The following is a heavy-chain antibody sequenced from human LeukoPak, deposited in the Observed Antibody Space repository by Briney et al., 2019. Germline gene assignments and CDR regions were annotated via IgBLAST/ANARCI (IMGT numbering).Heavy chain of an antibody. CDR1: GGSISNYY. Sequence: PSETLSLTCTVSGGSISNYYWSWIRQPPGKELEWIGYIYYSGSTNYNPSLKSRVTISVDTSKNQFSLRLSSVTAADTAVYYCARVTGYIVEDYFDYWGQGTLVTVSS. CDR2: IYYSGST. V-gene: IGHV4-59*01. CDR3: ARVTGYIVEDYFDY. J-gene: IGHJ4*02. D-gene: IGHD3-22*01.